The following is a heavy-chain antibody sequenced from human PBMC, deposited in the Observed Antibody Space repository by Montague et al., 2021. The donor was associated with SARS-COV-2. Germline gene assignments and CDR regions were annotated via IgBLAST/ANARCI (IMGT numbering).Heavy chain of an antibody. CDR2: INHSGST. CDR1: GGSFSGYY. J-gene: IGHJ6*02. D-gene: IGHD4-11*01. V-gene: IGHV4-34*01. Sequence: SETLSLTCAVYGGSFSGYYWTWIRQSPRKGLEWIGEINHSGSTNYNPSLKSRVTISVDTSKNQFSLKLSSATAADTAVYYCACGEITTRGLICDYGMDVWGQGTTVTVSS. CDR3: ACGEITTRGLICDYGMDV.